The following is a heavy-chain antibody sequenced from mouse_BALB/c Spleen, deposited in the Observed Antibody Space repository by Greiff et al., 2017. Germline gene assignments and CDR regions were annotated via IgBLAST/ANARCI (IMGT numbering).Heavy chain of an antibody. D-gene: IGHD1-1*01. V-gene: IGHV1S56*01. CDR1: GYTFTSYY. J-gene: IGHJ4*01. Sequence: VQLQQSGPELVKPGASVKMSCKASGYTFTSYYIHWVKQRPGQGLEWIGWIYPGDGSTKYNEKFKSKATLTVDKPSSTAYMQLSSLTSEDSAVYYGSGDYGTAAMDYWGQGTSVTVSS. CDR2: IYPGDGST. CDR3: SGDYGTAAMDY.